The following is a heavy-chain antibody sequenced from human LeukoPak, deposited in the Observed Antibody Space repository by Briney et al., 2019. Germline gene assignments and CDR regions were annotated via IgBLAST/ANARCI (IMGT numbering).Heavy chain of an antibody. V-gene: IGHV1-46*01. D-gene: IGHD2-15*01. CDR3: ARGARVLKYCSGGSCYELNWFDP. CDR2: INPSGGST. Sequence: ASVTVSCKASGYTFTSYYMHWVRQAPGQGLEWMGIINPSGGSTSYAQKFQGRVTMTRDTSTSTVYMELSSLRSEDTAVYYCARGARVLKYCSGGSCYELNWFDPWGQGTLVTVSS. CDR1: GYTFTSYY. J-gene: IGHJ5*02.